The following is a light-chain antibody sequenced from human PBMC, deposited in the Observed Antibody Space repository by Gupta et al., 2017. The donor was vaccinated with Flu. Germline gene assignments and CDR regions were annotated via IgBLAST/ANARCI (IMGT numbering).Light chain of an antibody. CDR3: QQYNYWPPYS. Sequence: ETATLSCRARRNIGVDLAWYQQKPGQAPRLLIHSGSSRAAGIPARFSGAGFGTEFTLTITSLQSEDSAVYYCQQYNYWPPYSFGQGTKLEI. J-gene: IGKJ2*01. CDR1: RNIGVD. CDR2: SGS. V-gene: IGKV3D-15*01.